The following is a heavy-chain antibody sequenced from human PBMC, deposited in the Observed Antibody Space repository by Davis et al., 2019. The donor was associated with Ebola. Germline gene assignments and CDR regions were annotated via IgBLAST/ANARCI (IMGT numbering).Heavy chain of an antibody. Sequence: PGGSLRLSCAASGFTFSSYSMNWVRQAPGKGLEWVSSISSSSSYIYYADSVKGRFTISRDNAKNSLYLQMNSLRAEDTAVYYCARDSPLFKGQYQLLTSWFDPWGQGTLVTVSS. CDR3: ARDSPLFKGQYQLLTSWFDP. CDR1: GFTFSSYS. D-gene: IGHD2-2*01. V-gene: IGHV3-21*01. J-gene: IGHJ5*02. CDR2: ISSSSSYI.